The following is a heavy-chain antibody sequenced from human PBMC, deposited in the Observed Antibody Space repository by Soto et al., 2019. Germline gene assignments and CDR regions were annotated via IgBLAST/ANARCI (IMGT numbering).Heavy chain of an antibody. D-gene: IGHD5-12*01. CDR1: GGSFSGYY. CDR3: ARGWRWLQRTRPLDY. J-gene: IGHJ4*02. Sequence: SETLSLTCAVYGGSFSGYYWSWIRQPPGKGLEWIGEINHSGSTNYNPSLKSRVTISVDTSKNQFSLKLSSVTAADTAVYYCARGWRWLQRTRPLDYWGQGTLVTVSS. V-gene: IGHV4-34*01. CDR2: INHSGST.